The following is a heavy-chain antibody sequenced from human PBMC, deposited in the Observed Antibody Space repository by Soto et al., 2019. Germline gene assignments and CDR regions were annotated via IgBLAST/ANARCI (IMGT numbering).Heavy chain of an antibody. J-gene: IGHJ4*02. D-gene: IGHD3-22*01. V-gene: IGHV1-69*01. Sequence: QVQLVQSGAEVKKPGSSVKVSCKASGGTFSSYAISWVRQAPGQGLEWMGGIIPIFGTANYAQKFQGRVTITADESTSTAYLELSSLRAEDTAVYSCASRSLRLTYYYDSSVHGPFDYWGQGTLVTVSS. CDR1: GGTFSSYA. CDR3: ASRSLRLTYYYDSSVHGPFDY. CDR2: IIPIFGTA.